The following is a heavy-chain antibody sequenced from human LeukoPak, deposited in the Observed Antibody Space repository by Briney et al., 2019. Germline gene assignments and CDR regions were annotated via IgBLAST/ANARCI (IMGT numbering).Heavy chain of an antibody. D-gene: IGHD2-2*02. CDR2: IWYDGSNK. CDR3: ARDGDIVVVPAAISGYYFDY. J-gene: IGHJ4*02. V-gene: IGHV3-33*01. CDR1: GFTFSSYG. Sequence: GGSLRLSCAASGFTFSSYGMHWVRQAPGKGLEWVAVIWYDGSNKYYADSVKGRFTISRDNSKNTLYLQMNSLRAEDTAVYYCARDGDIVVVPAAISGYYFDYWGQGTLVTVSS.